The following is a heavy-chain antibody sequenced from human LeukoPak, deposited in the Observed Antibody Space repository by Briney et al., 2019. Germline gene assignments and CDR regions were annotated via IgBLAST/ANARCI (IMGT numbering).Heavy chain of an antibody. J-gene: IGHJ5*01. D-gene: IGHD6-19*01. Sequence: TGGSLRLSCAASGFALNNFAMSWVRQAPEKGLEWDSGIHYISEDTYYADSVRGRFTISRDNSKNTVYLQMNSLRAEDTAVYYCARYATGWPNWFDSWGQGTLVTVSS. V-gene: IGHV3-23*01. CDR2: IHYISEDT. CDR3: ARYATGWPNWFDS. CDR1: GFALNNFA.